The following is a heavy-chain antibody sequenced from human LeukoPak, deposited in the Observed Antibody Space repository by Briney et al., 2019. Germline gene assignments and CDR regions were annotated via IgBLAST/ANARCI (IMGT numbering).Heavy chain of an antibody. J-gene: IGHJ4*02. CDR2: IKQDGSEK. CDR1: GFTFISYW. D-gene: IGHD5-12*01. CDR3: ARDRWGYSYGGD. V-gene: IGHV3-7*01. Sequence: GGSLRLSCAASGFTFISYWMSWVRQAPGKGLEWVANIKQDGSEKYYVDSVKGRFTISRDNAKNSLYLQMNSLRAEDTAVYYCARDRWGYSYGGDWGQGTQVTVSS.